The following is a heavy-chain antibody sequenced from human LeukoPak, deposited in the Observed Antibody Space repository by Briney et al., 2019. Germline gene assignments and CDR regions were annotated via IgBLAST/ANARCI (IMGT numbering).Heavy chain of an antibody. CDR1: GFTFDDYA. V-gene: IGHV3-9*01. CDR3: AKDAYSSSTYNWFDP. D-gene: IGHD6-6*01. CDR2: ISWNSGSI. J-gene: IGHJ5*02. Sequence: GGSLRLSCAASGFTFDDYAMHWVRQAPGKGLEWVSGISWNSGSIGYADSVKGRFTISRDNAKNSLYLQMNSLRAEDTALYYCAKDAYSSSTYNWFDPWGQGTLVTVSS.